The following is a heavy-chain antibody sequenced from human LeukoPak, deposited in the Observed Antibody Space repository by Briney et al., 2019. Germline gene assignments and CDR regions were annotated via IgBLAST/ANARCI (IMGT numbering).Heavy chain of an antibody. D-gene: IGHD3-10*01. CDR1: GGSISSYY. V-gene: IGHV4-59*01. J-gene: IGHJ6*02. CDR2: IYYSGST. CDR3: ARDSGSGYYYGMDV. Sequence: PSETLSLTCTVSGGSISSYYWSWIRQPPGKGLEWIGYIYYSGSTNHNPSLKSRVTISVDTSKNQFSLKLSSVTAADTAVYYCARDSGSGYYYGMDVWGQGTTVIVSS.